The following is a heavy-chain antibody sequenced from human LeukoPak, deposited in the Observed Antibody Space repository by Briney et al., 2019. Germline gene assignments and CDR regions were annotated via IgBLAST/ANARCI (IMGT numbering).Heavy chain of an antibody. CDR2: INHSGSS. CDR1: GWSFSDYS. J-gene: IGHJ5*02. D-gene: IGHD3-16*01. V-gene: IGHV4-34*01. Sequence: PSETLSLTCAVYGWSFSDYSWNWIRQPPGKGLEWIGEINHSGSSNYNPSLKSRVTISVDTSKNQFSLKLSSVTAADTAVYYCARGPLRAWFDPWGQGTLVTVSS. CDR3: ARGPLRAWFDP.